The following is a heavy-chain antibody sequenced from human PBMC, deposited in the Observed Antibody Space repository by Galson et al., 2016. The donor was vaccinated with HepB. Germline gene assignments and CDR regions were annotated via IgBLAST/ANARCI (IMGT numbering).Heavy chain of an antibody. D-gene: IGHD3-22*01. Sequence: TLSLTCTVSGGSISSGGYYWSWIRQHPGKGLEWIGFLYYSGSTYYNPSLKSRATISVDTSKNQYSLRLSSVTAADTAVYSCAGGGNYDSFGTFDIWGQGTMVTVSS. CDR2: LYYSGST. CDR3: AGGGNYDSFGTFDI. CDR1: GGSISSGGYY. J-gene: IGHJ3*02. V-gene: IGHV4-31*03.